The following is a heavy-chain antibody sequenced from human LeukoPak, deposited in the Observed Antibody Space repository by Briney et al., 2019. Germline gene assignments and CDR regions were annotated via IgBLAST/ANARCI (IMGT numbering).Heavy chain of an antibody. CDR3: ARDGGTGIPFDY. D-gene: IGHD1-1*01. CDR1: GFTFSSCW. CDR2: IRQDGSDK. V-gene: IGHV3-7*01. Sequence: GGSLRLSCVASGFTFSSCWMSWVRQAPGKGLEWVANIRQDGSDKYYVDSVKSRFTISRDNARNSLYLQMNSLRAEDTAVYYCARDGGTGIPFDYWGQGTLVTVSS. J-gene: IGHJ4*02.